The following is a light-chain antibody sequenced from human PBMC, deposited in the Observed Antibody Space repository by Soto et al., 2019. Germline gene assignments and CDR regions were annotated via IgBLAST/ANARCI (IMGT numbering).Light chain of an antibody. V-gene: IGLV2-14*01. Sequence: QSALTQPASVSGSPGQSITISCTGTSSDVGGYNYVSWYQQHPGKAPQLMIYDVSNRPAGVSNRFSGSKSGNTASLTISGLQAEDEADYYCCSYTSSSTLVFGGGTKLTVL. J-gene: IGLJ2*01. CDR2: DVS. CDR3: CSYTSSSTLV. CDR1: SSDVGGYNY.